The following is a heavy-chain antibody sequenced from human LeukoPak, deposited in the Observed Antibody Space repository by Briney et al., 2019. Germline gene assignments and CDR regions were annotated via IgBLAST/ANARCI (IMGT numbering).Heavy chain of an antibody. J-gene: IGHJ3*02. CDR1: GGSPSSYY. D-gene: IGHD3-3*01. CDR2: IYYSGST. Sequence: SETLSLTCTVSGGSPSSYYWSWIRQPPGKGLGWIGYIYYSGSTNYTPSLKSRVTISVDTSKNQFSLKLSSVTAADTAVYYCARDSLTIHAFDIWGQGTMVTVSS. V-gene: IGHV4-59*01. CDR3: ARDSLTIHAFDI.